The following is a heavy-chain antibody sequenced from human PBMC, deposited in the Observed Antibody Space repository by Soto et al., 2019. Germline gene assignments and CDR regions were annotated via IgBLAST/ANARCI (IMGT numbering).Heavy chain of an antibody. Sequence: ASVKVSCKASGYTFTSYYMHWVRQAPGQGLEWMGIINPSGGSTSYAQKFQGRVTMTRDTSTSTVYMELSSLRSEDTAVYYCARADYYDSSRLGSFDYWGQGTLVTAPQ. J-gene: IGHJ4*02. CDR3: ARADYYDSSRLGSFDY. V-gene: IGHV1-46*01. CDR1: GYTFTSYY. D-gene: IGHD3-22*01. CDR2: INPSGGST.